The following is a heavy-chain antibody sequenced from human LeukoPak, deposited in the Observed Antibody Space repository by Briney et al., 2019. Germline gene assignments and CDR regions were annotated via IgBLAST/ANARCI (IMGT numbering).Heavy chain of an antibody. V-gene: IGHV4-34*01. CDR1: GGSFSGYY. Sequence: SETLSLTCAVYGGSFSGYYWSWIRQPPGKGLEWIGEINHSGSTNYNPSLKSRVTISVDTSKNQFSLKLSSVTAADTAVYYCARGVEGCSSTSCYEFDYWGQGTLVTVSS. D-gene: IGHD2-2*01. J-gene: IGHJ4*02. CDR2: INHSGST. CDR3: ARGVEGCSSTSCYEFDY.